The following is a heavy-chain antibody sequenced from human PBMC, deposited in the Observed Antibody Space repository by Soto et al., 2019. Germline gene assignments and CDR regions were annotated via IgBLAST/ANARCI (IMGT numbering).Heavy chain of an antibody. J-gene: IGHJ4*02. CDR1: GDTFNSYV. CDR3: TRSYGYTFGGSLDN. CDR2: IITAFGTT. Sequence: QVQLVQSGPEVKKPGSSVKVSCKASGDTFNSYVITWVRQAPGQGLEWLGGIITAFGTTSYAQNVQDRLTIPSAEAATTDHMVLSSLTSDDTAMYYCTRSYGYTFGGSLDNWGQGTLVTVSS. V-gene: IGHV1-69*01. D-gene: IGHD5-18*01.